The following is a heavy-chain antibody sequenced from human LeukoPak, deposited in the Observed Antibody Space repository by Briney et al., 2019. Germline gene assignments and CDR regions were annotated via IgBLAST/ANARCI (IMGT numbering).Heavy chain of an antibody. Sequence: SETLSLTCAVSGGSISSSHHYWGWIRQPPGKGLERIASIYSSGSTYYNPSLRTRVTISVDTSKNQFSLKLSSVTAADTAVYYCARVIRTTGYYSNPKSGSFDFWGQGTLVTVSS. CDR2: IYSSGST. D-gene: IGHD3-9*01. V-gene: IGHV4-39*01. CDR3: ARVIRTTGYYSNPKSGSFDF. CDR1: GGSISSSHHY. J-gene: IGHJ4*02.